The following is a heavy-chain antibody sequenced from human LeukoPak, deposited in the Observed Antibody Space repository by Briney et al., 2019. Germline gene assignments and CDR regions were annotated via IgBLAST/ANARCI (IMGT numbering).Heavy chain of an antibody. J-gene: IGHJ4*02. CDR1: GFTFSSYA. D-gene: IGHD1-26*01. Sequence: QPGGSLRLSCAASGFTFSSYAMSWVRQAPGKGLEWVPAISGSGGSTYYADSVKGRFTISRDNYKNTLYLQMNSLRAEDTAVYYCAKHSGSYYTAFDYWGQGTLVTVSS. CDR3: AKHSGSYYTAFDY. V-gene: IGHV3-23*01. CDR2: ISGSGGST.